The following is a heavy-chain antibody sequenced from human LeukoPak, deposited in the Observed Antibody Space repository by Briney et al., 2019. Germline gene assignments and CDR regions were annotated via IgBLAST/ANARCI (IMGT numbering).Heavy chain of an antibody. CDR1: GFPFSGSW. J-gene: IGHJ4*02. CDR3: SRSIDY. Sequence: GGSLRLSCAASGFPFSGSWMDWVRQAPGKRMERVANVKQDGSEKHYADSVKGRFTISRDNAKNTLFLQMSGLRAEDTAVYYCSRSIDYWGQGALVTVSS. CDR2: VKQDGSEK. V-gene: IGHV3-7*01.